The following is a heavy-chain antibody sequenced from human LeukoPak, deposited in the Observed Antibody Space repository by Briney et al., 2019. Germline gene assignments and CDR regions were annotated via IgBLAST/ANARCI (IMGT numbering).Heavy chain of an antibody. Sequence: GGSLRLSCAASGFTFSSYAMSWVRQAPGKGLEWVSAISGSGGSTYYADSVKGRFTISRDNSKNTLYLQMSSLRAEDTAVYYCAKGTSSSGWYLWGQGTLVTVSS. V-gene: IGHV3-23*01. CDR1: GFTFSSYA. CDR2: ISGSGGST. CDR3: AKGTSSSGWYL. D-gene: IGHD6-19*01. J-gene: IGHJ4*02.